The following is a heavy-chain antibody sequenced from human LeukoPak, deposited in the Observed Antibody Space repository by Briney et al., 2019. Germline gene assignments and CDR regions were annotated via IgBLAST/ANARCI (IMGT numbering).Heavy chain of an antibody. CDR1: GYSFTSYW. CDR3: ARRYEYGDYGYLDY. Sequence: GESLKISCKGSGYSFTSYWIGWVRQMPGKGLEWMGIIYPGDSDTRYSPSFQGQVTISADRSISTAYLQWGSLRASDTAMYYCARRYEYGDYGYLDYWGQGTLVTVSS. D-gene: IGHD4-17*01. V-gene: IGHV5-51*01. J-gene: IGHJ4*02. CDR2: IYPGDSDT.